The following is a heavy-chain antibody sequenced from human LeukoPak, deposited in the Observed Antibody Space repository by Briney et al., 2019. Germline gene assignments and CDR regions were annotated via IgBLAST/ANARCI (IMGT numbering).Heavy chain of an antibody. CDR3: ARLEVVVAATDSPGINWFDP. CDR1: GYSFTSYW. CDR2: IYPGDSDT. D-gene: IGHD2-15*01. J-gene: IGHJ5*02. V-gene: IGHV5-51*01. Sequence: GESLKISCKGSGYSFTSYWIGWGRQMPGKGLEGMGIIYPGDSDTRYSPSFQGQVTISADKSISTAYLQWSSLRASDTAMYYCARLEVVVAATDSPGINWFDPWGQGTLVTVSS.